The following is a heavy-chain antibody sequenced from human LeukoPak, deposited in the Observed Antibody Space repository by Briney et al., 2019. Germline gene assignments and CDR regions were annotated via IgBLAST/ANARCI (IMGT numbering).Heavy chain of an antibody. V-gene: IGHV4-34*01. CDR2: INHSGST. D-gene: IGHD2-2*01. CDR3: ARGAVPAALGYYYYYMDV. CDR1: GGSFSGYY. Sequence: SETLSLTCAVYGGSFSGYYWSWIRQPPGKGLEWIGEINHSGSTNYNPSLKSRVTISVDTSKNQFSLKLSSVTAADTAVYYCARGAVPAALGYYYYYMDVWGKGTTVTVSS. J-gene: IGHJ6*03.